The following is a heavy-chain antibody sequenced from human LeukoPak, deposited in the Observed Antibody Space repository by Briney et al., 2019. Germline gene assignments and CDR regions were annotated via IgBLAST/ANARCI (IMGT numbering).Heavy chain of an antibody. V-gene: IGHV1-8*01. CDR3: ARSRRNTAMVPLGY. CDR2: MNPNSGNT. CDR1: GYTFTSYD. D-gene: IGHD5-18*01. J-gene: IGHJ4*02. Sequence: ASVKVSCKASGYTFTSYDINWVRQATGQGLEWMGWMNPNSGNTGYAQKFQGRVTMTRNTSISTAYMELSSLRSEDTAVYYCARSRRNTAMVPLGYWGQGTLVTVSS.